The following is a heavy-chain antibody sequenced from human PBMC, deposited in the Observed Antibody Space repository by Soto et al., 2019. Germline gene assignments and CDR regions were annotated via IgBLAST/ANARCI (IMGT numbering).Heavy chain of an antibody. J-gene: IGHJ4*02. CDR2: VYYGGST. CDR1: GASISNYY. D-gene: IGHD4-17*01. CDR3: ARKYGEHDY. Sequence: PSETLSLTCTVSGASISNYYWNWIRQAPGKGLEWIGYVYYGGSTNYNPSLRSRVTISIDTSKNQFSLKLTSAAAADTAVYYCARKYGEHDYWGQGTRVTVSS. V-gene: IGHV4-59*08.